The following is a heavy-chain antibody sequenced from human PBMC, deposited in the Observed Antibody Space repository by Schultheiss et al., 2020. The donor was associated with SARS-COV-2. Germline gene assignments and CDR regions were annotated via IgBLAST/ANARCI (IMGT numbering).Heavy chain of an antibody. D-gene: IGHD4-17*01. CDR3: AKSTTVTTLFDY. CDR2: ISGSGGST. CDR1: GLPFSSYA. J-gene: IGHJ4*02. V-gene: IGHV3-23*01. Sequence: GGSLRLSCAASGLPFSSYAMSWVRQAPGKGLEWVSAISGSGGSTYYADSVKGRFTIPRDNSKNTLYLQMNSLRAEDTAVYYCAKSTTVTTLFDYWGQGTLGTVSS.